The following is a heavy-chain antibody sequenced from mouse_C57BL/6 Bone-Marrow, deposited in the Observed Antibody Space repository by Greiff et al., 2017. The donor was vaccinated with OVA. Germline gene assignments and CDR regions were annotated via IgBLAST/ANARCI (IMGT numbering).Heavy chain of an antibody. CDR3: ARGGYGSSYAMDY. CDR2: ISNLAYSI. J-gene: IGHJ4*01. CDR1: GFTFSDYG. V-gene: IGHV5-15*04. D-gene: IGHD1-1*01. Sequence: EVKLVESGGGLVQPGGSLKLSCAASGFTFSDYGMAWVRQAPRKGPEWVAFISNLAYSIYYAAPVTGRFTISRENAKNTLYREMSSLRSEDTAMDYCARGGYGSSYAMDYWGQGTSVTVSS.